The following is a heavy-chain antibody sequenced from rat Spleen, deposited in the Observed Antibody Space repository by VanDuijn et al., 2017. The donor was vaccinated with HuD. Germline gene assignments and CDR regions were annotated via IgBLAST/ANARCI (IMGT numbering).Heavy chain of an antibody. CDR3: ARQEGYYYSGDRFAY. Sequence: EVQLVVSGGGLVQPGRSLKLSCAASGFTFSNYGMAWVRQTPTKGLEWVASISTCGGNTYYRVSVKGRFTIARDNAKNTQDLQMDSLRSEDTATYYCARQEGYYYSGDRFAYWGQGTLVTVSS. D-gene: IGHD1-1*01. CDR1: GFTFSNYG. CDR2: ISTCGGNT. V-gene: IGHV5S14*01. J-gene: IGHJ3*01.